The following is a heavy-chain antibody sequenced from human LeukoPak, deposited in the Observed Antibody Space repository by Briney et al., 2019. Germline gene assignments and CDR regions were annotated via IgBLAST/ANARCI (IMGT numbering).Heavy chain of an antibody. D-gene: IGHD3-22*01. CDR2: IKSKTDGGTT. CDR1: GFTFSNAW. V-gene: IGHV3-15*01. J-gene: IGHJ4*02. CDR3: TTDYYDSSGYSVDY. Sequence: PGGSLRLSCAASGFTFSNAWMSWVRQAPGKGLEWVGRIKSKTDGGTTDYAAPVKGRFTISRDDSKNTLYLQMNSLKTEDTAVYYCTTDYYDSSGYSVDYWGQGTLVTVSS.